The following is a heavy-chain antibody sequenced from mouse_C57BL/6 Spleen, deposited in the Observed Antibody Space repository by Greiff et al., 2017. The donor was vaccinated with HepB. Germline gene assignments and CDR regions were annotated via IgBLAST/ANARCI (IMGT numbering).Heavy chain of an antibody. V-gene: IGHV7-3*01. CDR2: IRNKANGYTT. Sequence: EVMLVESGGGLVQPGGSLSLSCAASGFTLTDYYMSWVRQPPVKALEWLGFIRNKANGYTTEYSASVKGRFTISRDNSQSILYLQMSALRAEDSATYYCARSSLGPWFAYWGQGTLVTVSA. J-gene: IGHJ3*01. D-gene: IGHD4-1*01. CDR1: GFTLTDYY. CDR3: ARSSLGPWFAY.